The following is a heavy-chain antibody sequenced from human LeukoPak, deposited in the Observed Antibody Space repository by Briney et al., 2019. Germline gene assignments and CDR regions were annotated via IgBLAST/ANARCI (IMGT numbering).Heavy chain of an antibody. CDR2: IYHSGST. CDR1: GGSISSSNW. CDR3: ARVSAMAFYGMDV. J-gene: IGHJ6*02. Sequence: SETLSLTCAVSGGSISSSNWWSWVRPPPGKGLEWIEEIYHSGSTNYNPSLKSRVTISVDKSKNQFSLKLSSVTAADTAVYYCARVSAMAFYGMDVWGQGTTVTVSS. D-gene: IGHD5-18*01. V-gene: IGHV4-4*02.